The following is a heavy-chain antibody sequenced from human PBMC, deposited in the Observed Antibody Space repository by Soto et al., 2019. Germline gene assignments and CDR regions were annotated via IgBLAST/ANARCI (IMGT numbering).Heavy chain of an antibody. D-gene: IGHD3-3*01. CDR1: GYTFTSYG. CDR2: ISAYNGNT. Sequence: ASVKVSCKASGYTFTSYGISWVRQAPGQGLEWMGWISAYNGNTNYAQKLQGRVTMTTDTSTSTAYMELGSLRSDDTAVYYCARGDYNFWSGYSIRPPADYWGQGTLVTVSS. V-gene: IGHV1-18*01. J-gene: IGHJ4*02. CDR3: ARGDYNFWSGYSIRPPADY.